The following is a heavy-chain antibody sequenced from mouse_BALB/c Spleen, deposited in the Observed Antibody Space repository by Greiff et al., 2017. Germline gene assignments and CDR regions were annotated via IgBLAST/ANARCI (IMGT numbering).Heavy chain of an antibody. CDR3: ARSGWDHAMDY. Sequence: QVQLKGSGAELARPGASVKWSGKASGYTFTSYWRQWVKQRPGQGLEWIGAIYPGDGDTRYTQKFKGKATLTADKSSSTAYMQLSSLASEDSAVYYCARSGWDHAMDYWGQGTSVTVSS. D-gene: IGHD4-1*01. J-gene: IGHJ4*01. CDR2: IYPGDGDT. V-gene: IGHV1-87*01. CDR1: GYTFTSYW.